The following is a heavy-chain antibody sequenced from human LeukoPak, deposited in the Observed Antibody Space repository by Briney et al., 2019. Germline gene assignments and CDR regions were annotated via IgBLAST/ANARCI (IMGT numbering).Heavy chain of an antibody. D-gene: IGHD3-22*01. CDR2: IRYDGSNK. Sequence: GGSLRLSCAASGFTFSSYSMDWVRQAPGKGLEWMTFIRYDGSNKYYADSVKGRFTISRDNSKNTLYLQMNSLRAEDTAVYYCARESESYDSSGSTFAYWGQGTLVTVSS. CDR1: GFTFSSYS. V-gene: IGHV3-30*02. CDR3: ARESESYDSSGSTFAY. J-gene: IGHJ4*02.